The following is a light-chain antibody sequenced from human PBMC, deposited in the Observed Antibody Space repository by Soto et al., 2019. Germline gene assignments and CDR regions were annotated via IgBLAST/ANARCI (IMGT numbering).Light chain of an antibody. CDR3: QQYNNWRSIT. CDR2: DTS. CDR1: QSISSK. V-gene: IGKV3-15*01. J-gene: IGKJ5*01. Sequence: EIVMTQSPATLSLSPGERATLSCWASQSISSKLAWYQHRPGQAPRLLIYDTSTRAAGIPARFSGSGSGTDVTLTISSLQSEEFAVYYCQQYNNWRSITFGQGTRLEIK.